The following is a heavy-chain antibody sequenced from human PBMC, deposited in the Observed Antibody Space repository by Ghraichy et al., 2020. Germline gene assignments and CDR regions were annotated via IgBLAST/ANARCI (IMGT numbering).Heavy chain of an antibody. CDR3: AKDHQITMVQGVIIPPDF. D-gene: IGHD3-10*01. V-gene: IGHV3-30*01. CDR2: ISFDGNTK. J-gene: IGHJ4*02. Sequence: DISFDGNTKYYADSVKGRFTISRDNSKNTLYLQMNSLRPEDTAVYYCAKDHQITMVQGVIIPPDFLVQGTPVTVS.